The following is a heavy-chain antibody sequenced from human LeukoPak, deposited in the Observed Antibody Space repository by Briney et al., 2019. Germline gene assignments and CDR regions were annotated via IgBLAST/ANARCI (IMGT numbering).Heavy chain of an antibody. J-gene: IGHJ4*02. V-gene: IGHV3-21*01. CDR2: ISSSSSYI. CDR3: ARLAVAGTDFDY. D-gene: IGHD6-19*01. CDR1: GFTFSSYS. Sequence: PGGSLRLSCAASGFTFSSYSMNWVRQAPGKGLEWVSSISSSSSYIYYADSVKGRFTISRDNAKNSLYLQMSSLRAEDTAVYYCARLAVAGTDFDYWGQGTLVTVSS.